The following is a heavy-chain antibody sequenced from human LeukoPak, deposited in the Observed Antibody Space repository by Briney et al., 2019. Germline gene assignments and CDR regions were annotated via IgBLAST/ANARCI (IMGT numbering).Heavy chain of an antibody. CDR1: GGAFTSYG. J-gene: IGHJ4*02. V-gene: IGHV1-18*01. CDR3: ARDTLLSFDY. Sequence: ASVKVSGKASGGAFTSYGISWVRQAPGQGLEWMGWISAYNGNTNYAQKLQGRVTMTTDTSTSTAYMELRSLRSDDTAVYYCARDTLLSFDYWGQGTLVTVSS. CDR2: ISAYNGNT.